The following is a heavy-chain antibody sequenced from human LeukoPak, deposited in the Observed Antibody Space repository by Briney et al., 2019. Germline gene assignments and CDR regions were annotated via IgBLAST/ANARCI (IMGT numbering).Heavy chain of an antibody. CDR3: AKQRGAVRGALDV. V-gene: IGHV3-66*04. CDR2: IYSGGST. Sequence: GGSLRLSCAASGFTVSSNYMSWVRQAPGKGLEWVSVIYSGGSTYYADSVKGRFTISRDNSKNTLYLQMNSLRAEDTALYYCAKQRGAVRGALDVWGQGTTVTVSS. CDR1: GFTVSSNY. J-gene: IGHJ6*02. D-gene: IGHD3-10*01.